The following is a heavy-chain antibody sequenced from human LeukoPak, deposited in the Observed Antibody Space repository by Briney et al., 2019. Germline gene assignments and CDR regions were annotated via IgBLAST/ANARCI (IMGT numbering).Heavy chain of an antibody. J-gene: IGHJ4*02. CDR1: GGSFRGYY. CDR2: INHTGGT. V-gene: IGHV4-34*01. D-gene: IGHD3-3*01. CDR3: ARGFWSGSPFDY. Sequence: KPSETLSLTCAVYGGSFRGYYWSWIRQPPGKGLEGIGEINHTGGTNYNPSLKSRVTISVNTSKNQFPLKLSSVTAADTAVYYCARGFWSGSPFDYWGQGTLVTVSS.